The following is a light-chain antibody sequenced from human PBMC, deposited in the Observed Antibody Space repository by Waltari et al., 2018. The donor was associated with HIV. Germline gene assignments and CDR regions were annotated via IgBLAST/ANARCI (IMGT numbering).Light chain of an antibody. V-gene: IGLV1-44*01. CDR3: AGWDDSLDGYV. CDR1: SSNIARNT. Sequence: QSVLTQPPSASGTPGQRVTISCSGSSSNIARNTVHWYQQFPGTTPKVVIYSSDERPAGVPDRFARGWSETLASRAIGGLQSEEGAHYYCAGWDDSLDGYVVGPGTEVAVL. CDR2: SSD. J-gene: IGLJ1*01.